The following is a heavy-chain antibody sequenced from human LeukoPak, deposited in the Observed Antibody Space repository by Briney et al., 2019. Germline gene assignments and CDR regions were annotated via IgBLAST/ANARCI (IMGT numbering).Heavy chain of an antibody. CDR1: GYTFTSYY. CDR2: INPSGGST. Sequence: GASVTVSFKASGYTFTSYYMHWVRQAPGQGLEWMGIINPSGGSTSYAQKFQGRVTMTRDTSTSTVYMELSSLRSEDTAVYYCARVFYDYVWGSYRSVFDYGGQGTLVTVS. V-gene: IGHV1-46*01. CDR3: ARVFYDYVWGSYRSVFDY. J-gene: IGHJ4*02. D-gene: IGHD3-16*02.